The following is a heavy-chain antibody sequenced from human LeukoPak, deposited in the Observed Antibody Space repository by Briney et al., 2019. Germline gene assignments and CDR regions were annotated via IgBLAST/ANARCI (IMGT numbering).Heavy chain of an antibody. CDR2: ISGSGGST. D-gene: IGHD5-18*01. Sequence: AAESLSLSCVASGFSFSSYAMSWGRQPPRQGLDWVSAISGSGGSTYYANCVKGRFTIPRDNYKNTLYLQMNSLRAEDTAVYYCALRGYSSGEFDPWGQGTLVTVSS. CDR1: GFSFSSYA. V-gene: IGHV3-23*01. CDR3: ALRGYSSGEFDP. J-gene: IGHJ5*02.